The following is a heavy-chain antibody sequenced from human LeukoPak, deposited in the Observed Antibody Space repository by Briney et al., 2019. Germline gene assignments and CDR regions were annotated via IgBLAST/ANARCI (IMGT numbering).Heavy chain of an antibody. CDR2: ISGSGGST. CDR1: GFTFSSYG. J-gene: IGHJ6*03. V-gene: IGHV3-23*01. Sequence: GGSLRLSCAASGFTFSSYGMSWVRQAPGKGLEWVSAISGSGGSTYYADSVKGRFTISRDNSKNTLYLQMNSLRSEDTAVYYCARSPRSRYGRGYYYMDVWGKGTTVTVSS. D-gene: IGHD1-1*01. CDR3: ARSPRSRYGRGYYYMDV.